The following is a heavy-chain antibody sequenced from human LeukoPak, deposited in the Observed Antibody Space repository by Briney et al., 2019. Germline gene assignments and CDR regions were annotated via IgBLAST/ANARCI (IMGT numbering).Heavy chain of an antibody. CDR3: AREGRQDYVYFDY. V-gene: IGHV4-59*01. J-gene: IGHJ4*02. Sequence: PSETLSLTCTVSCGSINSYYWRWIPQPPGKGLEWIGYINYSEHTDYHPSLKSRVPISGDTSKNQFSLNVLSVTAADTAVYYCAREGRQDYVYFDYWGQGTLVTVSS. CDR1: CGSINSYY. D-gene: IGHD4-17*01. CDR2: INYSEHT.